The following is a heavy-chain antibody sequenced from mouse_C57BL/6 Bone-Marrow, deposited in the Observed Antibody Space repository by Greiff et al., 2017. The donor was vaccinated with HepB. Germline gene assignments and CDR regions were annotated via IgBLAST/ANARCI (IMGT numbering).Heavy chain of an antibody. Sequence: VQLQQPGAELVMPGASVKLSCKASGYTFTSYWMHWVKPRPGQGLEWIGAIDPSDSYTNYNQQFKGNSTLPLDKSSSTAYMQLSSLTSEDSAVYYCARRDVSYWYFDVWGTVTTVTVSS. CDR3: ARRDVSYWYFDV. CDR2: IDPSDSYT. CDR1: GYTFTSYW. J-gene: IGHJ1*03. V-gene: IGHV1-69*01.